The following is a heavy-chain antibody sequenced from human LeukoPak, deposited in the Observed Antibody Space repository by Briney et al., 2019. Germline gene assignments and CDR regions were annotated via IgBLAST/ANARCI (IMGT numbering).Heavy chain of an antibody. CDR2: IYHSGST. CDR3: ARGGGLAAAGTDFDY. J-gene: IGHJ4*02. Sequence: SQTLSLTCTVSGGSISSGGYYWSWIRQPPGKGLEWIGYIYHSGSTYYNPSLKSRVTISVDRSKNQFSLKLSSVTAADTAVYYCARGGGLAAAGTDFDYWGQGTLVTVSS. V-gene: IGHV4-30-2*01. D-gene: IGHD6-13*01. CDR1: GGSISSGGYY.